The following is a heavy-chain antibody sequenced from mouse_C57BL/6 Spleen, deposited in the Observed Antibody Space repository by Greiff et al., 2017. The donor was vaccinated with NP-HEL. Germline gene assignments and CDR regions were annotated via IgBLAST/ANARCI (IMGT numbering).Heavy chain of an antibody. CDR1: GYTFTDYY. V-gene: IGHV1-19*01. CDR3: ARRTVVASKYFDV. D-gene: IGHD1-1*01. J-gene: IGHJ1*03. Sequence: EVQLQQSGPVLVKPGASVKMSCKASGYTFTDYYMNWVKQSHGKSLEWIGVINPYNGGTSYNQKFKGKATLTVDKSSSTAYMELNSLTSEDSAVYYGARRTVVASKYFDVWGTGTTVTVSS. CDR2: INPYNGGT.